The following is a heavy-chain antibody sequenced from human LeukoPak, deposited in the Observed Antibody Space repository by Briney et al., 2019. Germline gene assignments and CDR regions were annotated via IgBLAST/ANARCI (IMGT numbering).Heavy chain of an antibody. D-gene: IGHD3-22*01. CDR1: GVSISSGGYY. J-gene: IGHJ4*02. CDR2: IYYSGST. Sequence: PSETLSLTCTVSGVSISSGGYYWSWIRQHPGKGLEWIGYIYYSGSTYYNPSLKSRVTTSVDTSKNQFSLKLDSVTAADTAVYYCARAKRMGYDTSGYYYGYFDYWGQGTLVTVSS. V-gene: IGHV4-31*03. CDR3: ARAKRMGYDTSGYYYGYFDY.